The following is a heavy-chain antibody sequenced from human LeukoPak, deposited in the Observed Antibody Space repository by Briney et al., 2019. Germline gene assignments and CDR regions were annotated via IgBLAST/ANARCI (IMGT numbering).Heavy chain of an antibody. D-gene: IGHD3-3*01. Sequence: ASVKVSCKASRYTFTSYDINWVRQATGQGLEWMGWMNPNSGNTGYAQKFQGRVTMTRNTSISTAYMELSSLRSEDTAVYYCARAHYYDFWSGYYHGAFDYWGQGTLVTVSS. V-gene: IGHV1-8*01. CDR2: MNPNSGNT. CDR1: RYTFTSYD. CDR3: ARAHYYDFWSGYYHGAFDY. J-gene: IGHJ4*02.